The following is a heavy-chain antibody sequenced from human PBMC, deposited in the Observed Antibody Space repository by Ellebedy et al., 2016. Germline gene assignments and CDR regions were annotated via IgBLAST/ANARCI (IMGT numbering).Heavy chain of an antibody. J-gene: IGHJ6*02. CDR3: ARDPVRNIWQLVPGDYYYYYGMDV. CDR2: INPSGGST. Sequence: ASVKVSCKASGYTFTSYYMHWVRQAPGQGLEWMGLINPSGGSTSYAQKFQGRVTITADKSTSTAYMELSSLRSEETAVYYCARDPVRNIWQLVPGDYYYYYGMDVWGQGTTVTVSS. CDR1: GYTFTSYY. D-gene: IGHD6-6*01. V-gene: IGHV1-46*01.